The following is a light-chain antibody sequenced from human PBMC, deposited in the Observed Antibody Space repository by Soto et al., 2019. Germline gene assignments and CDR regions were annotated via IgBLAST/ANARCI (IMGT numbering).Light chain of an antibody. V-gene: IGKV1-39*01. CDR3: QQSFGTPFT. J-gene: IGKJ3*01. Sequence: DIQMTQSPSTLSASVGDRVTITCRASQNISIYLNWYHQRPGRAPNLLIYSASNLQSGVPSRLSGTGSDTDFTLTISGLQSEDFATYFCQQSFGTPFTFGPGTTIDL. CDR1: QNISIY. CDR2: SAS.